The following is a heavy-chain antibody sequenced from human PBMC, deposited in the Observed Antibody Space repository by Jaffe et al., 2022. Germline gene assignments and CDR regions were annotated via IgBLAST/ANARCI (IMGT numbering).Heavy chain of an antibody. CDR3: ATRISGTLAGYY. D-gene: IGHD1-7*01. CDR1: GFTFSTYG. V-gene: IGHV3-23*01. J-gene: IGHJ4*02. Sequence: EVQLLESGGGLVQPGGSLRLSCAASGFTFSTYGMSWVRQAPGKGLEWVSTLSGSGGGTYYADSVKGRFTISRDNSKNTLYLQMSSLRAEDTAVYYCATRISGTLAGYYWGQGTLVTVSS. CDR2: LSGSGGGT.